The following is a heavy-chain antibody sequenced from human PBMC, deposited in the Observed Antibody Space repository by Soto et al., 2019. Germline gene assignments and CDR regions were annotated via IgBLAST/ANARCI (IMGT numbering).Heavy chain of an antibody. J-gene: IGHJ4*02. V-gene: IGHV3-23*01. Sequence: EVHLLDSGGGLAQPGGSLKLSCATSGFTFGNFAMSWVRQAPGKGLEWVSAISGNGGSTYYADSVKGRFTISRDNSKNTLYLQMNSLTDEDTAVYFCAKLRAKSHIAVPFDYWGQGSLVTVSS. CDR2: ISGNGGST. CDR3: AKLRAKSHIAVPFDY. D-gene: IGHD2-15*01. CDR1: GFTFGNFA.